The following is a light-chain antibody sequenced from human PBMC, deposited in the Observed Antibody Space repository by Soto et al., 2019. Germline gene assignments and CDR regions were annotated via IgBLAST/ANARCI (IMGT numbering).Light chain of an antibody. CDR2: AAY. CDR3: KKCGSSPWT. Sequence: ELVLTQSPGTLSLSPGEIATLSCRSSQSVSSYYLAWYQQKPGQDPRLLIYAAYSRATGITDRFSGGGSGTDFTLTISRMEPEDFAVYYCKKCGSSPWTVGNGTQGAIK. CDR1: QSVSSYY. V-gene: IGKV3-20*01. J-gene: IGKJ1*01.